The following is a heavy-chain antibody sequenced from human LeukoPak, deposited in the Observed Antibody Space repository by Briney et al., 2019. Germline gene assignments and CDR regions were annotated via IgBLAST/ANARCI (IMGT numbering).Heavy chain of an antibody. D-gene: IGHD3-10*01. CDR2: INPNSGGT. Sequence: ASVKVSCKASGYTFTGYYMHWVRQAPGQGLEWMGWINPNSGGTNYAQKFQGRVTMTRDTSISTAYMELSSLRSEDTAVYYCARGVITMVRGVILYMDVWGKGTTVTVSS. CDR3: ARGVITMVRGVILYMDV. J-gene: IGHJ6*03. CDR1: GYTFTGYY. V-gene: IGHV1-2*02.